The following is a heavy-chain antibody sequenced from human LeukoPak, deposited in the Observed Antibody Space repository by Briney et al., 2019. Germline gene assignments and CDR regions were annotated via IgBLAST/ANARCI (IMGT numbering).Heavy chain of an antibody. CDR1: GFTFSSYW. CDR2: IKQDGSEK. D-gene: IGHD3-16*02. J-gene: IGHJ4*02. CDR3: ARGDDDYVWGSYRETVDY. V-gene: IGHV3-7*05. Sequence: GGSLRLSCAASGFTFSSYWMSWVRQAPGKGLEWVANIKQDGSEKYYVDSVKGRFTISRDNAKNSLYLQMNSLRAEDTAVYYCARGDDDYVWGSYRETVDYWGQGTVVTVSS.